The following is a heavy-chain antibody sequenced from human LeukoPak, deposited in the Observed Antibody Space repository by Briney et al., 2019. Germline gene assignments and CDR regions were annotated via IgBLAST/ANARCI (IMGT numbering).Heavy chain of an antibody. D-gene: IGHD6-19*01. V-gene: IGHV3-7*03. CDR1: GFTLSNYW. J-gene: IGHJ4*02. CDR3: AKAVAVAGPFDY. Sequence: GGSLRLSCAGYGFTLSNYWMNWVRQAPGKGLEWVANINQDGSEKYYVDSVKGRFTISRDSAKNSLYLQMNSLRAEDTAVYYCAKAVAVAGPFDYWGQGTLVTVSS. CDR2: INQDGSEK.